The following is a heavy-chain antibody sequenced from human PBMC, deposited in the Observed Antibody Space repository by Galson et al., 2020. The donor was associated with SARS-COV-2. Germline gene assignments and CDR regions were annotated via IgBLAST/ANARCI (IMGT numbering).Heavy chain of an antibody. CDR2: INHRGST. D-gene: IGHD2-2*01. V-gene: IGHV4-34*01. CDR3: VRGAEERRIIVVVPYYYTYMDV. J-gene: IGHJ6*03. CDR1: GGSFKNYY. Sequence: SETLSLTCAAYGGSFKNYYWTWIPQSQGKGLQWIGAINHRGSTNYAPSLQSRVAISVDTSKNQFSLRLSSVTAADTAVYYCVRGAEERRIIVVVPYYYTYMDVWGGGTAVTVSS.